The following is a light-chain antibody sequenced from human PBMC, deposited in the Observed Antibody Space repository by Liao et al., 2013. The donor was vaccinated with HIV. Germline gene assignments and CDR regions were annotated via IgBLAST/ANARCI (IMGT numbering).Light chain of an antibody. CDR2: FDS. CDR1: NIGSKP. V-gene: IGLV3-21*01. Sequence: YVLTQPPSVAVAPGQTAGITCGAYNIGSKPVNWYQQKTGQAPVLVVFFDSGRPSGIPERFSGSNSGNTATLTISGTQAMDEADYYCQAWDVSNVVFGGGTTLTVL. CDR3: QAWDVSNVV. J-gene: IGLJ3*02.